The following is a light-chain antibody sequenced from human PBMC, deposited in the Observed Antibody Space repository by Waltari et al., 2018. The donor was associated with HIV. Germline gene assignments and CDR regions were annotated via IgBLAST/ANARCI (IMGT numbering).Light chain of an antibody. CDR2: QDN. V-gene: IGLV3-1*01. CDR3: QTWDSGSLV. CDR1: KLGDRY. J-gene: IGLJ2*01. Sequence: SYELTQPPSVSVSPGQTASITCSADKLGDRYASWYQQKPGQSPVLVIYQDNERPSGSPERFSGSISGNTATLTISGTQAMDEADYYCQTWDSGSLVFGGGTKLTVL.